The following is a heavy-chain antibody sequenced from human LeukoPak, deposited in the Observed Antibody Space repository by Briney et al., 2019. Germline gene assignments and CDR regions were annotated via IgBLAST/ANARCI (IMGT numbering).Heavy chain of an antibody. CDR1: GFTFDDYA. D-gene: IGHD6-19*01. J-gene: IGHJ4*02. V-gene: IGHV3-9*01. Sequence: SLRLSCAASGFTFDDYAMHWVRQAPGKGLEGVSGFSWNSGSIGYADSVKGRFTISRDNAKNSLYLQMNSLRAEDTALYYCAKGMAASPGGAVAGPFDYWGQGTLVTVSS. CDR3: AKGMAASPGGAVAGPFDY. CDR2: FSWNSGSI.